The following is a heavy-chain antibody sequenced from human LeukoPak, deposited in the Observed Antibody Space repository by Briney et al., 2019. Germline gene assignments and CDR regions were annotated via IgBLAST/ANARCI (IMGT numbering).Heavy chain of an antibody. CDR1: GFTVSSNY. D-gene: IGHD1-26*01. CDR3: GSGVYNNKTSNH. V-gene: IGHV3-66*01. Sequence: GGSLRLSCAASGFTVSSNYMSWVRQAPGKGLEWVSVIYSGGSTYYADSVKGRFTISRDNSKNTLYLQMNSLRGEDTAVYYGGSGVYNNKTSNHGGKAPRVTVSP. CDR2: IYSGGST. J-gene: IGHJ1*01.